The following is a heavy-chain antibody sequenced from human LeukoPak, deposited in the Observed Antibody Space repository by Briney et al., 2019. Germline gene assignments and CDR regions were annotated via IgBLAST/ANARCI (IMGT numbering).Heavy chain of an antibody. CDR1: GYTFTSYD. Sequence: ASVKVSCKASGYTFTSYDINWVRQATGQGLEWMGWMNPNSGNTGYAQKFQGRVTITRNTSISTAYMELSRLRSEDTAVYYCARGLRFLESLLFDYWGQGTLVTVSS. CDR2: MNPNSGNT. J-gene: IGHJ4*02. CDR3: ARGLRFLESLLFDY. D-gene: IGHD3-3*01. V-gene: IGHV1-8*03.